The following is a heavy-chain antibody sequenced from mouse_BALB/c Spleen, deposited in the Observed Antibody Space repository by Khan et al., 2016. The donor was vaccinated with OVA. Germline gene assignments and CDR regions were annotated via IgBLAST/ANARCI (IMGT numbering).Heavy chain of an antibody. CDR1: GFTFSTYG. CDR3: ARLAYYYDSEGFAY. CDR2: VSTGGHYT. D-gene: IGHD1-1*01. J-gene: IGHJ3*01. Sequence: EVELVESGGDVVKPGGSLKLSCAASGFTFSTYGMSWVRQTPDKRLEWVATVSTGGHYTYYPDPVKGRFTISRDNATNTLYLQMSSLKSEDKAMFYCARLAYYYDSEGFAYWGQGTLVTVSA. V-gene: IGHV5-6*01.